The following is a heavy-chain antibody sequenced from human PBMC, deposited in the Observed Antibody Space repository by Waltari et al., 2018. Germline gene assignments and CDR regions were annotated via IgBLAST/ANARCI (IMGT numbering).Heavy chain of an antibody. D-gene: IGHD2-21*01. J-gene: IGHJ4*02. V-gene: IGHV4-34*01. CDR2: INHSGST. CDR1: GGSFSGYY. CDR3: ARVNCGGDCYDY. Sequence: QVQLQQWGAGLLKPSETLSLTCAVYGGSFSGYYWSWIRQPPGKGLEWIGEINHSGSTNYNPSLKSRVTISVDTSKNQFSLKLSSVTAADTAMYYCARVNCGGDCYDYWGQGTLATVSS.